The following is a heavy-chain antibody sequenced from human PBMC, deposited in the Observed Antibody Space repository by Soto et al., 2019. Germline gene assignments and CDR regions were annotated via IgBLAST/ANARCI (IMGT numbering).Heavy chain of an antibody. CDR2: ISYDGSNK. D-gene: IGHD5-18*01. CDR3: VKILQYSYGLPH. J-gene: IGHJ4*02. V-gene: IGHV3-30*18. Sequence: GSLRLSCAASGFTFSSYGLHWVRQAPGKGLEWVAVISYDGSNKYYADSVKGRFTISRDNSKNTLYLQMSSLRAEDTAVYYCVKILQYSYGLPHWGQGTLVTVSS. CDR1: GFTFSSYG.